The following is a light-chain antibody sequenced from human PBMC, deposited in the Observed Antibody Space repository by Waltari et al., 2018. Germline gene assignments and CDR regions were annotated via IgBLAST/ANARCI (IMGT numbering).Light chain of an antibody. CDR2: KSS. CDR3: QQYSDDPMT. J-gene: IGKJ5*01. CDR1: QSISSW. Sequence: DXQMXQXPSAXSASVGDRVTITCRASQSISSWLAWYQQKPGEVPKLLIQKSSHLQSGVPSRFSGSGSGTEMTLTISSLQSDDFAIYYCQQYSDDPMTFGQGTRLENK. V-gene: IGKV1-5*03.